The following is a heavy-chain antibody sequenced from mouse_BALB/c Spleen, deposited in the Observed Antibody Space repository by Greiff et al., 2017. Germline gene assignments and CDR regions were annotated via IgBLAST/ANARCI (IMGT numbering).Heavy chain of an antibody. J-gene: IGHJ2*01. CDR2: INPSNGGT. CDR1: GYTFTSYY. Sequence: VQLQESGAELVKPGASVKLSCKASGYTFTSYYMYWVKQRPGQGLEWIGEINPSNGGTNFNEKFKSKATLTVDKSSSTAYMQLSSLTSEDSAVYYCTRGYAYFDYWGQGTTLTVSS. CDR3: TRGYAYFDY. D-gene: IGHD2-14*01. V-gene: IGHV1S81*02.